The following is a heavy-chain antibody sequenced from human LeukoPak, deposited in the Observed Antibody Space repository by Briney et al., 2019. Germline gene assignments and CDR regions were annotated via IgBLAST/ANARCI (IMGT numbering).Heavy chain of an antibody. J-gene: IGHJ4*02. Sequence: SETLSLTCTVSGGSISSSSYYWGWIRQPPGKGLEWIGSIYYSGSTYYNPSLKSRVTISVDTSKNQFSLKLSSVTAAGTAVYYCARASDSSLQYYFDYWGQGTLVTVSS. D-gene: IGHD3-22*01. CDR1: GGSISSSSYY. CDR3: ARASDSSLQYYFDY. V-gene: IGHV4-39*07. CDR2: IYYSGST.